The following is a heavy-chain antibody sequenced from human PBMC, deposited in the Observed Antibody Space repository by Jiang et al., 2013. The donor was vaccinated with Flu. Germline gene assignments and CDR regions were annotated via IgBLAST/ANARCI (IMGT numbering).Heavy chain of an antibody. CDR2: IYYSGST. Sequence: GPGLVKPSETLSLTCTVSGGSISSYYWSWIRQPPGKGLEWIGYIYYSGSTNYNPSLKSRVTISVDTSKNQFSLKLSSVTAADTAVYYCARLDYYGSGSTLGNYWGQGTLVTVSS. CDR3: ARLDYYGSGSTLGNY. CDR1: GGSISSYY. J-gene: IGHJ4*02. D-gene: IGHD3-10*01. V-gene: IGHV4-59*01.